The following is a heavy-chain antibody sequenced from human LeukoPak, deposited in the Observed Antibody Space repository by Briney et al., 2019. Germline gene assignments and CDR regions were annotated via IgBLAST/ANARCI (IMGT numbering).Heavy chain of an antibody. Sequence: PGGSLRLSCTASGFTFSSYWMSWVRQAPGKGLEWVANIKEDGNEKYSVDSKKGRFTISRDNAKNSLYLQMNSLRAEDTAVYYCARGGSQRYFDYWGQGTPVAVSS. CDR3: ARGGSQRYFDY. CDR1: GFTFSSYW. D-gene: IGHD3-16*01. V-gene: IGHV3-7*01. CDR2: IKEDGNEK. J-gene: IGHJ4*02.